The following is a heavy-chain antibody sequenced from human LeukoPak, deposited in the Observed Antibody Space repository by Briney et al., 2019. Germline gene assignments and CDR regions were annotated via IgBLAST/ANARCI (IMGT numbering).Heavy chain of an antibody. CDR2: IYYSGST. CDR1: GVSISSGGYY. CDR3: ARDRRGTMVRGVTYNWFDP. J-gene: IGHJ5*02. V-gene: IGHV4-31*03. D-gene: IGHD3-10*01. Sequence: PSQTLSLTCTVSGVSISSGGYYWSWIRQHPGKGLEWIGYIYYSGSTYYNPSLKSRVTISVDTSKNQFSLKLSSVTAADTAVYYCARDRRGTMVRGVTYNWFDPWGQGTLVTVSS.